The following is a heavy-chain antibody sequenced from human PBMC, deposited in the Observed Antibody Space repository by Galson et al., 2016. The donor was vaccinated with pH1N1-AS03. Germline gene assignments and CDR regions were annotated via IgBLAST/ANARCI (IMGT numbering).Heavy chain of an antibody. D-gene: IGHD1-20*01. CDR3: AREVGITETMFSGWFDH. V-gene: IGHV4-31*03. CDR1: GDSISNGGYY. J-gene: IGHJ5*02. CDR2: TYYSGSF. Sequence: TLSLTCTVSGDSISNGGYYWSWVRQHPGKGLEWIGYTYYSGSFFYNPSLKSRVFISLDTSKNQFSLELNSVTVADTAVYYCAREVGITETMFSGWFDHWGQGTLVTVSS.